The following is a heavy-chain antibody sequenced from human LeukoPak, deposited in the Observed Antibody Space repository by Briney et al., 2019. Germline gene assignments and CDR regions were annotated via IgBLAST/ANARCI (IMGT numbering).Heavy chain of an antibody. CDR1: GYTFTSYG. Sequence: APVKVSCKASGYTFTSYGISWVRQAPGQGLEWMEWISAYNGNTNYAQKLQGRVTMTTDTSTSTAYMELRSLRSDDTAVYYCARESDYYGSGSSAFDIWGQGTMVTVSS. D-gene: IGHD3-10*01. CDR3: ARESDYYGSGSSAFDI. CDR2: ISAYNGNT. V-gene: IGHV1-18*01. J-gene: IGHJ3*02.